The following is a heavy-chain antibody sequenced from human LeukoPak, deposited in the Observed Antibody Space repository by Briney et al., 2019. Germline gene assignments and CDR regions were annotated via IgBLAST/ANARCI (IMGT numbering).Heavy chain of an antibody. D-gene: IGHD2-2*01. Sequence: PGRSLRLSCAASGFTFSSYGMHWVRQAPGKGLEWVAVIWYDGSNKYYADSVKGRFTISRDNSKNTLYLQMNSLRAEDTAMFHCAAAYCSTTACSPLAYWGQGILVTVSS. J-gene: IGHJ4*02. CDR1: GFTFSSYG. V-gene: IGHV3-33*01. CDR2: IWYDGSNK. CDR3: AAAYCSTTACSPLAY.